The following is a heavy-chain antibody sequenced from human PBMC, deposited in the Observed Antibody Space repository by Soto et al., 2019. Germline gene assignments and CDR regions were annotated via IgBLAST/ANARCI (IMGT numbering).Heavy chain of an antibody. CDR1: GGSISSYY. D-gene: IGHD3-22*01. Sequence: SETLSLTCTVSGGSISSYYWSWIRQPPGKGLEWIGYIYYSGSTNYNPSLKSRVTISVDTSKNQFSLKLSSVTAADTAVYYCARWSGEECSVYICYSHYYYYEEVWGKATPVTVPS. V-gene: IGHV4-59*08. CDR2: IYYSGST. CDR3: ARWSGEECSVYICYSHYYYYEEV. J-gene: IGHJ6*03.